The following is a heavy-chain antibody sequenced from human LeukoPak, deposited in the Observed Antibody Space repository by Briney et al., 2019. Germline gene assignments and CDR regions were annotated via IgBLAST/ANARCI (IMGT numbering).Heavy chain of an antibody. J-gene: IGHJ5*02. CDR3: ARGNVDIVVVPAATGRFGFDP. V-gene: IGHV1-8*02. CDR2: MNPNSGNT. D-gene: IGHD2-2*01. CDR1: GYTFTNYH. Sequence: ASVKVSCKASGYTFTNYHMNWVRQAPGQGLEWMGWMNPNSGNTGYAQKFQGRVTMTRNTSISTAYMELSSLRSEDTAVYYCARGNVDIVVVPAATGRFGFDPWGQGTLVTVSS.